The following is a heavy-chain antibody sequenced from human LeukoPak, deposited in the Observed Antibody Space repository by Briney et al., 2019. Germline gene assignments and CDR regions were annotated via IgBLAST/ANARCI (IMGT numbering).Heavy chain of an antibody. CDR3: AGDPTNYGDYPRWFDP. D-gene: IGHD4-17*01. CDR2: ISYDGSNK. V-gene: IGHV3-30*04. Sequence: GGSLRLSCAASGFTFSSYAMHWVRQAPGKGLEWVAVISYDGSNKYYADSVKGRFTISRDSSKNTLYLQMNSLRAEDTAMYYCAGDPTNYGDYPRWFDPWGQGTLVTVSS. CDR1: GFTFSSYA. J-gene: IGHJ5*02.